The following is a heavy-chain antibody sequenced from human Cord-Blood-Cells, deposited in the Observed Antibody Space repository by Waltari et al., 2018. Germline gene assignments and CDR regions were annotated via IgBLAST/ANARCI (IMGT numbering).Heavy chain of an antibody. J-gene: IGHJ4*02. D-gene: IGHD2-8*02. CDR2: FDPEDGET. V-gene: IGHV1-24*01. CDR3: ATGVLHCTGGVCEVLPIDY. Sequence: QVQLVQSGAEVKKPGAPVKGSCKVSGYTLTELSMPWVRQAPGKGLEWMGGFDPEDGETSYGQKFQGRVTMTEDTSTDTAYMELSSLRSEDTAVYYCATGVLHCTGGVCEVLPIDYWGQGTLVTVSS. CDR1: GYTLTELS.